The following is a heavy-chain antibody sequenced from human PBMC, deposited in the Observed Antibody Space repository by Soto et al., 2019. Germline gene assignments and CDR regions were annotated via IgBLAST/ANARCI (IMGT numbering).Heavy chain of an antibody. D-gene: IGHD5-12*01. CDR1: GGSISSYY. J-gene: IGHJ4*02. Sequence: QVQLQESGPGLVKPSETLSLTCTVSGGSISSYYWSWIRQPPGKGLERIGYIYYSGSTNYNPSLKSRVTISVDTSKNQFSLKLSSVTAADTAVYYCARVGGYDLYYFDYWGQGTLVTVSS. CDR2: IYYSGST. V-gene: IGHV4-59*01. CDR3: ARVGGYDLYYFDY.